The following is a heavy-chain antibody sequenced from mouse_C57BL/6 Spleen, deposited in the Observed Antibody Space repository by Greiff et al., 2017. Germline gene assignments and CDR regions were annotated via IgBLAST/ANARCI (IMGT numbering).Heavy chain of an antibody. J-gene: IGHJ2*01. V-gene: IGHV5-9*01. CDR2: ISGGGGNT. CDR1: GFNFSSYT. Sequence: EVMLVESGGGLVKPGGSLKLSCAASGFNFSSYTMSWVRQTPEKRLEWVATISGGGGNTYYPDSVKGRFTISRDNAKNTLYLQMSSLRSEDTALYYCARLGDYFDYWGQGTTLTVSS. CDR3: ARLGDYFDY.